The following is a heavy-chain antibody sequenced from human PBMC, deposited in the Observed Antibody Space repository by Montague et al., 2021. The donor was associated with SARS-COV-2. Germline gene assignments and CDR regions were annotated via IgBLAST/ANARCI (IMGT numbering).Heavy chain of an antibody. Sequence: PALVKPTQTLTLTCTFSGFSLSISGMCVSWIRQPPGKALEWLARIDWDDDKYYSTSLKTRLTISKDTSKNQVVLTMTDMDPVDTATYYCARILVAAAGSPFDPWGQGTLVTVPS. J-gene: IGHJ5*02. D-gene: IGHD6-13*01. CDR3: ARILVAAAGSPFDP. V-gene: IGHV2-70*11. CDR2: IDWDDDK. CDR1: GFSLSISGMC.